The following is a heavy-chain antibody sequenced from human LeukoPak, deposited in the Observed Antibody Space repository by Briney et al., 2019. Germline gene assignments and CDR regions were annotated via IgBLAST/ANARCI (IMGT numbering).Heavy chain of an antibody. V-gene: IGHV1-18*01. D-gene: IGHD1-26*01. CDR1: GYTFTSYG. J-gene: IGHJ5*02. CDR2: ISAYNGNT. Sequence: ASVKVSCKASGYTFTSYGISWVRQAPGQGLEWMGWISAYNGNTNYAQKLQGRVTMTTDKSTSTAYMELSSLRSEDTAVYYCARDTEGAVDVPYNWFDPWGQGTLVTVSS. CDR3: ARDTEGAVDVPYNWFDP.